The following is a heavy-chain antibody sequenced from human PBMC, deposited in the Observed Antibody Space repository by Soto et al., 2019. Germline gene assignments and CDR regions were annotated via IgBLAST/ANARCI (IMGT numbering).Heavy chain of an antibody. CDR2: IIPIFGTA. J-gene: IGHJ2*01. V-gene: IGHV1-69*06. D-gene: IGHD6-19*01. Sequence: ASVKVSCKASGGTFSSYAISWLRQAPGQGLEWMGGIIPIFGTANYAQKFQGRVTITADKSTSTAYVELSSLRSEDTAGDYCARDRIIAGAGRYWPFAFGGRGTLGTISS. CDR3: ARDRIIAGAGRYWPFAF. CDR1: GGTFSSYA.